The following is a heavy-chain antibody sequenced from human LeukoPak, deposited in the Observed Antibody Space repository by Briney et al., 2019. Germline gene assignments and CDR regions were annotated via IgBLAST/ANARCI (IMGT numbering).Heavy chain of an antibody. Sequence: ASVTVSYQASGYTFTGYYIHWVRQAPGQGLEWMGWINPNSGGTNYAQKFQGRVTMTRDTSISTAYMEVSRLRSDDTAVFYCPSNAGKDSSGYYSSAVWGQGTLVTVSS. CDR3: PSNAGKDSSGYYSSAV. D-gene: IGHD3-22*01. CDR1: GYTFTGYY. J-gene: IGHJ4*02. V-gene: IGHV1-2*02. CDR2: INPNSGGT.